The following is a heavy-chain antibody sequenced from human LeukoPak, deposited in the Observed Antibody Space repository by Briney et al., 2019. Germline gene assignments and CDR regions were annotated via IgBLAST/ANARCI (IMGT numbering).Heavy chain of an antibody. D-gene: IGHD1-26*01. V-gene: IGHV4-38-2*02. CDR2: IYHSGST. Sequence: SETLSLTCTVSGYSISSGYYWGWIRQPPGKGLEWIGSIYHSGSTYYNPSLKSRVTISVDTSKNQFSLKLSSVTAADTAVYYCARSGGGSGSYRGYWYFDLWGRGTLVTVSS. J-gene: IGHJ2*01. CDR3: ARSGGGSGSYRGYWYFDL. CDR1: GYSISSGYY.